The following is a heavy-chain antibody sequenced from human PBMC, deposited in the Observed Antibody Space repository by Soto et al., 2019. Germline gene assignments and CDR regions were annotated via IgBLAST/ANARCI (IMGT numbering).Heavy chain of an antibody. D-gene: IGHD2-15*01. CDR3: ARDLRVVAATHYYYYYMDV. J-gene: IGHJ6*03. CDR2: ISSNGGST. CDR1: GFTFSSYA. Sequence: GGSLRLSCAASGFTFSSYAMHWVRQAPGKGLEYVSAISSNGGSTYYANSVKGRFTISRDNSKNTLYLQMGSLRAEDMAVYYCARDLRVVAATHYYYYYMDVWGKGTTVTVSS. V-gene: IGHV3-64*01.